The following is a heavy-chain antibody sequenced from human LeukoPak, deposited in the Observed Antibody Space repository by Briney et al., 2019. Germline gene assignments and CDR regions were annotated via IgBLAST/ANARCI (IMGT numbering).Heavy chain of an antibody. D-gene: IGHD2/OR15-2a*01. V-gene: IGHV3-30*02. CDR3: AKDAGTTYYFDC. Sequence: GGSLRLSCAASGFTFSSYGMHWVRQAPGKGLEWVAFIRYDGSNKYYADSVKGRFTISRDNSKNTLYLQMNSLRAEDTAVYYCAKDAGTTYYFDCWGQGTLVTVSS. J-gene: IGHJ4*02. CDR2: IRYDGSNK. CDR1: GFTFSSYG.